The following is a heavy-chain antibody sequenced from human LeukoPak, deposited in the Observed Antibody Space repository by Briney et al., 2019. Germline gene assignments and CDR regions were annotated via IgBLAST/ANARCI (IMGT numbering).Heavy chain of an antibody. V-gene: IGHV3-48*02. CDR2: ISSSSSTI. Sequence: GGSLRLSCAASGFTFSTYTMNWVRQAPGKGLDWVSYISSSSSTIYYADSVKGRFTISRDNANNSLYLQMNSLRDEDTAVYYCARARRYRSSWYHDYWGQGSLVTVSS. D-gene: IGHD6-13*01. J-gene: IGHJ4*02. CDR3: ARARRYRSSWYHDY. CDR1: GFTFSTYT.